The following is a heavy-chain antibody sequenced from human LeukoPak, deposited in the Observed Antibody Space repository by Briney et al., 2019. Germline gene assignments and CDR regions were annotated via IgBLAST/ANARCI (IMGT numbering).Heavy chain of an antibody. V-gene: IGHV3-23*01. Sequence: PGGSLRLSCAASGFTFSTFAMIWVRQSPGKGLEWVSSIFPSGGEIHYADSVRGRFTISRDNSKNTLYLQMNSLRAEDTAVYYCARDNLRGGRELYYFDYWGQGTLVTVSS. D-gene: IGHD1-26*01. J-gene: IGHJ4*02. CDR1: GFTFSTFA. CDR2: IFPSGGEI. CDR3: ARDNLRGGRELYYFDY.